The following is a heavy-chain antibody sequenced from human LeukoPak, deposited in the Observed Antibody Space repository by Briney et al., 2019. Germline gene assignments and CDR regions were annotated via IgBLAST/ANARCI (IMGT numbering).Heavy chain of an antibody. Sequence: GGSLRLSCAAFGFTFDDYTMHWVRQAPGKGLEWVSLISWDGGSTYYADSVKGRFTISRDNSKNSLYLQMNSLRTEDTALYYCAKAASIAAPFGLDYWGQGTLVTVSS. CDR3: AKAASIAAPFGLDY. V-gene: IGHV3-43*01. D-gene: IGHD6-6*01. CDR2: ISWDGGST. CDR1: GFTFDDYT. J-gene: IGHJ4*02.